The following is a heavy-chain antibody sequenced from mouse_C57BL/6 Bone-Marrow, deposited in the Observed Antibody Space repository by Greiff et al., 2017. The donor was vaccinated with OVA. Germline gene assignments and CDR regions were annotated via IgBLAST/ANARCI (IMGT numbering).Heavy chain of an antibody. D-gene: IGHD1-1*01. V-gene: IGHV1-39*01. Sequence: VQLQQSGPELVKPGASVKISCKASGYSFTDYNMNWVKQSNGKSLEWIGVINPNYGTTSYNQKFKGKATLTVDQSSSTAYMQLNSLTSEDSAVYYCASNYYGSSPYYAMDYWGQGTSVTVSS. CDR3: ASNYYGSSPYYAMDY. CDR2: INPNYGTT. J-gene: IGHJ4*01. CDR1: GYSFTDYN.